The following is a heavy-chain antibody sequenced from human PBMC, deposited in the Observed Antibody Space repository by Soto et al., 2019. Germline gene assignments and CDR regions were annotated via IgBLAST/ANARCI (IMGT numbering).Heavy chain of an antibody. J-gene: IGHJ2*01. CDR1: GGTFSSNA. D-gene: IGHD6-13*01. CDR3: ARMEQQLVDYWYLDF. V-gene: IGHV1-69*12. Sequence: QVQLVQSGAEVRKPGSSVTVSCKASGGTFSSNAIVWVRQAPGQGLEWMGGIVPMFGVSKNAQKFQGRVTITADESTRTAYVKLCSLRYDDTAVYYCARMEQQLVDYWYLDFWGRGTLVTVSS. CDR2: IVPMFGVS.